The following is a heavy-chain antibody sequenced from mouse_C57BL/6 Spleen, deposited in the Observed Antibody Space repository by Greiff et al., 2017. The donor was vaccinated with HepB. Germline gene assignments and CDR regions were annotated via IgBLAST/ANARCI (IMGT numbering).Heavy chain of an antibody. CDR1: GFNIKDDY. J-gene: IGHJ1*03. V-gene: IGHV14-4*01. CDR3: TTGDSWYFDG. Sequence: VHVKQSGAELVRPGASVKLSCTASGFNIKDDYMHWVKQRPEQGLEWIGWIDPENGDTEYASKFQGKATITADTSSNTAYLQLSSLTSEDTAVYYCTTGDSWYFDGWGTGTTVTVSS. CDR2: IDPENGDT.